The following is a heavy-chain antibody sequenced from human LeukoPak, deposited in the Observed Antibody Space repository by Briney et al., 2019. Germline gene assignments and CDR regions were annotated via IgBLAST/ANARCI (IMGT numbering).Heavy chain of an antibody. CDR2: ISSSSSYI. D-gene: IGHD3-16*02. CDR3: ATLGRGYDYVWGSYRFGESIPPPRRTSGVDY. CDR1: GFTFSSYS. V-gene: IGHV3-21*01. Sequence: PGGSLRLSCAASGFTFSSYSMNWVRQAPGKGLEWVSSISSSSSYIYYADSVKGRFTISRDNAKNSLYLQMNSLRAEDTAVYYCATLGRGYDYVWGSYRFGESIPPPRRTSGVDYWGQGTLVTVSS. J-gene: IGHJ4*02.